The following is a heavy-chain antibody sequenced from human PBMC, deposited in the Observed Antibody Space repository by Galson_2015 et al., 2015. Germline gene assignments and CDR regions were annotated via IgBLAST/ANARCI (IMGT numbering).Heavy chain of an antibody. Sequence: ETLSLTCTVSGGSINNYHWTWIRQAPGKGLEWIGFTDFSGSTDYNPSFKSRLTISVDTPKNQFSLMLTSVTAADTALYYCARGLSAVVAGVFDYWRQGTLVTVTS. D-gene: IGHD6-19*01. CDR3: ARGLSAVVAGVFDY. J-gene: IGHJ4*02. V-gene: IGHV4-59*01. CDR1: GGSINNYH. CDR2: TDFSGST.